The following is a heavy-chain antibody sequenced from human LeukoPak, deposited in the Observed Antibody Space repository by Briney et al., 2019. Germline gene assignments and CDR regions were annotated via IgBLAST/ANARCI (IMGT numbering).Heavy chain of an antibody. CDR2: ARISGDRT. D-gene: IGHD2-15*01. V-gene: IGHV3-23*01. CDR1: GFTFSSYS. J-gene: IGHJ4*02. Sequence: GGSLRLSCAASGFTFSSYSMNWVRQAPGKGLEWVSTARISGDRTDYADPVKGRFTISRDNSKNTLYLQMNSLRAEDTAVYYCAKGWSPFWGQGTLVTVSS. CDR3: AKGWSPF.